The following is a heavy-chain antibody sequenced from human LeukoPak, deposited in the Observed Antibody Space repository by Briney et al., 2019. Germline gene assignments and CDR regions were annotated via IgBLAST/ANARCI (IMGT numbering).Heavy chain of an antibody. Sequence: ASVKVSCKVSGYTLTELSMHWLRQAPGQGLEWMGIINPSGGNTNYAQKFQGRVTMTRDTSTSTVFMEVNSLRSEDTAMYYCAREGPGSGCFFDYWGQGTLVTVSS. V-gene: IGHV1-46*01. CDR2: INPSGGNT. D-gene: IGHD6-19*01. J-gene: IGHJ4*02. CDR3: AREGPGSGCFFDY. CDR1: GYTLTELS.